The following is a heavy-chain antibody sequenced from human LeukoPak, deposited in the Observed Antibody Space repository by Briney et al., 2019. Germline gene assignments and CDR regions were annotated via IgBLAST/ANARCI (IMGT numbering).Heavy chain of an antibody. D-gene: IGHD6-13*01. CDR2: IAGGGCST. CDR3: AKDSLYSSSWYYFDY. J-gene: IGHJ4*02. Sequence: GGSLRLSCAASGFTFSYYAMSWVRQAPGKGLEWVSAIAGGGCSTYYTDSVKGRLTISRDNSKNTLYLQMNSLRVEDTAVYYCAKDSLYSSSWYYFDYWGQGTLVTVSS. CDR1: GFTFSYYA. V-gene: IGHV3-23*01.